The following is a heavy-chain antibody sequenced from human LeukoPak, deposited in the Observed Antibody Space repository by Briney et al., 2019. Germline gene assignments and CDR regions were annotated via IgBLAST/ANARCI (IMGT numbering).Heavy chain of an antibody. V-gene: IGHV3-23*01. D-gene: IGHD5-12*01. J-gene: IGHJ6*03. CDR3: AKGGGYEAQYYYYYMDV. Sequence: GGSLRLSCAASGFTFSSYGMSWVRQAPGKGLEWVSGISGSGAFTYYADSVKGRFTISRDNFKNTLYLQMNSLRAEDTAVFYCAKGGGYEAQYYYYYMDVWGKGTTVTISS. CDR2: ISGSGAFT. CDR1: GFTFSSYG.